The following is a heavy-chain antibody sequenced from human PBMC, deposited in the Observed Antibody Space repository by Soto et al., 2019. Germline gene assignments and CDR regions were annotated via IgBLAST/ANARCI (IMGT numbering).Heavy chain of an antibody. V-gene: IGHV3-23*01. CDR1: GFTFNNFA. D-gene: IGHD3-10*01. Sequence: GGSLRLSCAASGFTFNNFAMIWVRQAPGKGLQWVSAISASGANTFYADSVKGRFTVSRDNSKNTLFLQVNSLRAEDTAVYYCAKLINSGSYYWGQGTLVTVSS. CDR3: AKLINSGSYY. J-gene: IGHJ4*02. CDR2: ISASGANT.